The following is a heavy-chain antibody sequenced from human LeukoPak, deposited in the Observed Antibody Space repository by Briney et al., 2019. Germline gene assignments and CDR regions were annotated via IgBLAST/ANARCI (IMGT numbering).Heavy chain of an antibody. J-gene: IGHJ6*04. D-gene: IGHD2/OR15-2a*01. Sequence: GASLKISCKGAGYSFTSYWISWGRQMRGEGLEWRGRIDPSDSYTNYSPSFQGHVTISADKSISTAYLQWSSLKASDTAMYYCARRFPGVSDGMDVWGKGTTVTVSS. CDR3: ARRFPGVSDGMDV. CDR1: GYSFTSYW. CDR2: IDPSDSYT. V-gene: IGHV5-10-1*01.